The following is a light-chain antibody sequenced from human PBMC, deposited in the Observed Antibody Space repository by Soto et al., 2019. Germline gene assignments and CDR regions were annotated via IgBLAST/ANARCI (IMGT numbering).Light chain of an antibody. CDR2: DVG. Sequence: QSALTQPASVSGSPGQSITISCTGTNSDVGAYSYVSWYQQYPGKAPKLLIYDVGARPSGISDRFSGSKSGNTASLTISGLQAEYEAEYYGSSYTAFTTYVFGRGTKLTVL. J-gene: IGLJ1*01. CDR1: NSDVGAYSY. V-gene: IGLV2-14*03. CDR3: SSYTAFTTYV.